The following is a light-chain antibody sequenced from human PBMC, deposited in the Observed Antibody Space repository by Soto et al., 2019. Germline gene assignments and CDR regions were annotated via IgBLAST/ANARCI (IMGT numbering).Light chain of an antibody. Sequence: QSALTQPPSASGTPGQRVPISCSGSSSNIGSNTVNWYQQLPGRAPKLLIYANFQRPSGVPDRFSGSKSDTSASLAISGLQSEDEAQYYCAAWDDSLNGWVFGGGTKLTVL. CDR2: ANF. CDR3: AAWDDSLNGWV. CDR1: SSNIGSNT. J-gene: IGLJ3*02. V-gene: IGLV1-44*01.